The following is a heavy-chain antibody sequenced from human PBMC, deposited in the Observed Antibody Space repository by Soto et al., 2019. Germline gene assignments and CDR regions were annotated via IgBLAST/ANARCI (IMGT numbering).Heavy chain of an antibody. CDR2: ITTGNGNT. Sequence: KVSCKASGYTFTTYAIHWVRQAPGQSLEWMGWITTGNGNTKYLQKFQGRVTITRDTIASTANMELSSLTSEDTAVYYCARGPITVAGQGYDYWGQGTLVTVSS. CDR3: ARGPITVAGQGYDY. D-gene: IGHD6-19*01. V-gene: IGHV1-3*04. CDR1: GYTFTTYA. J-gene: IGHJ4*02.